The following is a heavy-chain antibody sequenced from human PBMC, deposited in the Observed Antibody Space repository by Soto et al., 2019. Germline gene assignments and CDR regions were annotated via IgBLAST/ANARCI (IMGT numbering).Heavy chain of an antibody. CDR1: GFTFSSYA. V-gene: IGHV3-23*01. J-gene: IGHJ4*02. Sequence: PGGSLRLSCLASGFTFSSYAMSGVRQAPGKGLEWVSAISGSGGSTNYADSVKGRFTISRDNSKNTLYLQMNSLRAEDTAVYYCAKSPGMYYYDSSGYYHYDYWGQGTLVTVSS. CDR2: ISGSGGST. D-gene: IGHD3-22*01. CDR3: AKSPGMYYYDSSGYYHYDY.